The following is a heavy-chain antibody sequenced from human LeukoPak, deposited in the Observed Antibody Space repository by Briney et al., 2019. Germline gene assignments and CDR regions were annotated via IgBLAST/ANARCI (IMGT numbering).Heavy chain of an antibody. Sequence: GGPLRLSCVGSGFTFSRFWMNWVRQAPGKGLEWVANINQDGRAKYYVDSVKGRCTISRDNAKNSLYLQMNSLRAEDTAVYYCARRGASSGGLDYWGQGTLVTVSS. D-gene: IGHD6-19*01. CDR3: ARRGASSGGLDY. CDR1: GFTFSRFW. V-gene: IGHV3-7*01. CDR2: INQDGRAK. J-gene: IGHJ4*02.